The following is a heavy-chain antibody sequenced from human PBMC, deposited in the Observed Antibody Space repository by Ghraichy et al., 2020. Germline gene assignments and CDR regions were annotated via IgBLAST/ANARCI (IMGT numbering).Heavy chain of an antibody. Sequence: GGSLRLSCAASGFTFSTYWMTWVRQALGKGLEWVANIKPDGSKGYYVDSVKGRFTISRDNAKNSLYLQMNSLRAEDTAVYYCAREGLDHGSGRSDWFDPWGHGTLVTVSS. V-gene: IGHV3-7*01. D-gene: IGHD3-10*01. J-gene: IGHJ5*02. CDR1: GFTFSTYW. CDR3: AREGLDHGSGRSDWFDP. CDR2: IKPDGSKG.